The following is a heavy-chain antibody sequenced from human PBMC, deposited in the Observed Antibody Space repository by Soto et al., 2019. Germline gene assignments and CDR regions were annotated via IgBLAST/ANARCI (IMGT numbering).Heavy chain of an antibody. V-gene: IGHV3-30*04. D-gene: IGHD5-18*01. CDR1: GFTCSSYA. Sequence: QVQLVESGGGVVQPGRSLRLSCAASGFTCSSYAMHWVRQAPGKGLEWVSIISYDGTNKHFADSVRGRFTISRDTPKNTLYLEMNSLRAADTAVYYCARDGGHRGLWLGPDYWGQGTLVTVSS. CDR3: ARDGGHRGLWLGPDY. J-gene: IGHJ4*02. CDR2: ISYDGTNK.